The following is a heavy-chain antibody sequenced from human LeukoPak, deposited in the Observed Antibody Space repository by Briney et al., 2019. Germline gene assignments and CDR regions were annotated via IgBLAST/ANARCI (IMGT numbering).Heavy chain of an antibody. V-gene: IGHV3-30*04. CDR1: GFTFSSYA. Sequence: GRSLRLSCAASGFTFSSYAMHWVRQAPGKGLEWVAVISYDGSNKYYADSVKGRFTISRDNSKNTLYLQMNSLRAEDAAVYYCATEGSFDYWGQGTLVTVSS. CDR3: ATEGSFDY. CDR2: ISYDGSNK. J-gene: IGHJ4*02.